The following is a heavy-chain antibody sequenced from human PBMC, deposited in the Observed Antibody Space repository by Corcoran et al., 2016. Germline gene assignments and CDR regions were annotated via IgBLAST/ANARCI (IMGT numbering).Heavy chain of an antibody. CDR2: ISAYNGNT. CDR1: GYTFTSYG. Sequence: QVQLVQSGAEVKKPGASVKVSCKASGYTFTSYGISWVRQAPGQGLEWMGWISAYNGNTNYAQKLQGRVTMTTDTSTSTAYMELRSLRSDDTAVYYWAREGYCSSTSCYIPHYYYYYGMDVWGQGTTVTGSS. D-gene: IGHD2-2*02. J-gene: IGHJ6*02. CDR3: AREGYCSSTSCYIPHYYYYYGMDV. V-gene: IGHV1-18*01.